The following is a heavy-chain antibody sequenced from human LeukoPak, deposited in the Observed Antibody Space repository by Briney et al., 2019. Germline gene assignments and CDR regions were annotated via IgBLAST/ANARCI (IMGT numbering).Heavy chain of an antibody. V-gene: IGHV1-8*03. D-gene: IGHD3-10*01. CDR1: GYTFTSYD. Sequence: ASVKVSCKASGYTFTSYDINWVRQATGQGLEWMGWMNPNSGNTGYAQKFQGRVTTTRNTSISTAYMELSSLRSEDTAVYYCARRNYYGSGSYGYYYYYYYMDVWGKGTTVTVS. J-gene: IGHJ6*03. CDR2: MNPNSGNT. CDR3: ARRNYYGSGSYGYYYYYYYMDV.